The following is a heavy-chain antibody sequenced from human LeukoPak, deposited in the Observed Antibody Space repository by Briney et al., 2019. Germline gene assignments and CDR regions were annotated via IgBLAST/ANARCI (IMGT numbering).Heavy chain of an antibody. D-gene: IGHD2-21*02. CDR2: ISYDGSNK. CDR1: GFTFSSYA. V-gene: IGHV3-30*04. Sequence: PGGSLRLSCAASGFTFSSYAMHWVRQAPGKGLEWVAVISYDGSNKYYADSVKGRFTISRDNSKNTLYLQMNSLRAEDTAVYYCARLGVTQENYYYMDVWGKGTTVTVSS. CDR3: ARLGVTQENYYYMDV. J-gene: IGHJ6*03.